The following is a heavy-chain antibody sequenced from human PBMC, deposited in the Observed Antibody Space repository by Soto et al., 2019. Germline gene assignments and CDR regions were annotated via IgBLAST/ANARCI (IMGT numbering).Heavy chain of an antibody. CDR3: AKDGSYDSSGYCDY. J-gene: IGHJ4*02. CDR1: GFTFSSYG. V-gene: IGHV3-30*02. Sequence: GGSLRLSCAASGFTFSSYGMRWVRQAPGKGLEWVAVIWYDGSNKYYADSVKGRFTISRDNSKNTLYLQMNSLRAEDTAVYYCAKDGSYDSSGYCDYWGQGTLVTVSS. CDR2: IWYDGSNK. D-gene: IGHD3-22*01.